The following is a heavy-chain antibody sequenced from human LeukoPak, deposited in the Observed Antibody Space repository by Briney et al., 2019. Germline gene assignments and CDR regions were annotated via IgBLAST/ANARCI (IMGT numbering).Heavy chain of an antibody. CDR1: RFTFSSYS. V-gene: IGHV3-21*01. Sequence: GDSLRLSCAASRFTFSSYSMNWVRQAPGKGLEWVSSLTGSSTYIHYADSVKGRFTISRDNAKNSLYLQMNSLRAEDTAVYYCARGFADFVWGSYPSSYWGQGILVTVSS. D-gene: IGHD3-16*02. J-gene: IGHJ4*02. CDR2: LTGSSTYI. CDR3: ARGFADFVWGSYPSSY.